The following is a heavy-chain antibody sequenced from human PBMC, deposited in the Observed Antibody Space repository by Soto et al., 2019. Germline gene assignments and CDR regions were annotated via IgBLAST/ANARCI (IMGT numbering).Heavy chain of an antibody. CDR2: ISGSGGST. CDR3: ASEAYCGGDCYSAGSNNWFDP. Sequence: EVQLLESGGGLVQPGGSLRLSCAASGFTFSSYAMSWVRQAPGKGLEWVSAISGSGGSTYYADSVKGRFTISRDNSKNTLYLQMNSLRAEDTAVYYCASEAYCGGDCYSAGSNNWFDPWGQGTLVTVSS. CDR1: GFTFSSYA. D-gene: IGHD2-21*02. V-gene: IGHV3-23*01. J-gene: IGHJ5*02.